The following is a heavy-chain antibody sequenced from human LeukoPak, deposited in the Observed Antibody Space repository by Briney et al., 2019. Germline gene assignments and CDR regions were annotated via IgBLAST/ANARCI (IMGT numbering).Heavy chain of an antibody. Sequence: GASVKVSCKASGYIFTNYGMNWVRQAPGQGLEWMGWINTNTGNPTYAQGFTGRFVFSLDTSVSTAYLQISSLKAEDTAVYYCARGQQLPRIVGATNGGAFDIWGQGTMVTVSS. D-gene: IGHD1-26*01. J-gene: IGHJ3*02. V-gene: IGHV7-4-1*02. CDR3: ARGQQLPRIVGATNGGAFDI. CDR2: INTNTGNP. CDR1: GYIFTNYG.